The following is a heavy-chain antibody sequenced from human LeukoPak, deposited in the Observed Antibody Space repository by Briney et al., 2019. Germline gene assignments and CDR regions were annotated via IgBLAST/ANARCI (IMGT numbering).Heavy chain of an antibody. J-gene: IGHJ3*02. V-gene: IGHV1-3*01. Sequence: ASVKVSCKASGYTFTSYAMHWVRQAPGQRLEWMGWINAGNGNTKYSQKFQGRVTITRDTSASTAYMELSSLRSEDTAVYYCARDNVPLHDWYGGAFDIWGQGTMVTVSS. CDR2: INAGNGNT. CDR3: ARDNVPLHDWYGGAFDI. D-gene: IGHD3-9*01. CDR1: GYTFTSYA.